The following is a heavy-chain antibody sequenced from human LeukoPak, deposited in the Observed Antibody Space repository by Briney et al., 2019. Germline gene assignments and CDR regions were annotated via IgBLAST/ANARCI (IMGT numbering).Heavy chain of an antibody. Sequence: PGGSLRLSCAASGFTFSSYAMSWVRQAPGKGLEWVSAISGRGDSTYYADSVKGRFTISRDNSKNTLYLQMNSLRAEDTAVYYCTKEDRIVGGKDLDYWGQGTLVTFSS. CDR3: TKEDRIVGGKDLDY. D-gene: IGHD1-26*01. V-gene: IGHV3-23*01. CDR2: ISGRGDST. J-gene: IGHJ4*02. CDR1: GFTFSSYA.